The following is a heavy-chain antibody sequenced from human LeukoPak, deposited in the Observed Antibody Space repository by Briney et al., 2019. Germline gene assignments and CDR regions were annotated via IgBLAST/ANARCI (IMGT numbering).Heavy chain of an antibody. D-gene: IGHD3-22*01. Sequence: NPGESLKISCKGSGYSFTSYWIGWVRQMPGKGLEWMGIIYPGDSDTRYSPSFQGQVTISADKSISTAYLQRSSLKASDTAMYYCARHFPFDYYDSSGYPPFDYWGQGTLVTVSS. CDR2: IYPGDSDT. CDR1: GYSFTSYW. V-gene: IGHV5-51*01. J-gene: IGHJ4*02. CDR3: ARHFPFDYYDSSGYPPFDY.